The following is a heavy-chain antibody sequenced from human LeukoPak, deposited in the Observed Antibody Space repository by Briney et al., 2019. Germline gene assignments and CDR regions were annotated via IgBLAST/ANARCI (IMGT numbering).Heavy chain of an antibody. CDR2: ISGSGGDT. CDR1: GFTVSSNY. Sequence: GGSLRLSCAASGFTVSSNYMSWVRQAPGKVLEWVSSISGSGGDTYYADSVKGRFTISRDNSKNTLYVQMNSLRAEDTAVYYCATTARYFSGYWGQGTLVTVSS. D-gene: IGHD6-25*01. J-gene: IGHJ4*02. V-gene: IGHV3-23*01. CDR3: ATTARYFSGY.